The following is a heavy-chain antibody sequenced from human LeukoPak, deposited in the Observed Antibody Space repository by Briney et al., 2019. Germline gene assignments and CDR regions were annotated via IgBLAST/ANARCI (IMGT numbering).Heavy chain of an antibody. V-gene: IGHV4-4*07. Sequence: PSETLSLTCTVSGGPISSYYWSWIRQPAGKGLEWIGRIYTSGSANYNPSLKSRVTMSVDTSKNQFSLKLSSVTAADTAVYYCARDQTHYDPPLWGQGTLLTVSS. CDR1: GGPISSYY. CDR3: ARDQTHYDPPL. J-gene: IGHJ4*02. CDR2: IYTSGSA. D-gene: IGHD3-3*01.